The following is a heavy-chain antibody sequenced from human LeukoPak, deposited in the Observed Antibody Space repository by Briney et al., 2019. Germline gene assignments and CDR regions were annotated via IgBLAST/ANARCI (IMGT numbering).Heavy chain of an antibody. V-gene: IGHV1-69*06. J-gene: IGHJ5*02. CDR2: IIPIFGTP. Sequence: SVKVSCKSSGGTFSTYGVSWVRQAPGQGLEWVGGIIPIFGTPNYAQKFQGRVTITADKSTSTAYMELSSLRSEDTAVYYCAGGSRLVQGRGWFDPWGQGTLVTVSS. CDR1: GGTFSTYG. D-gene: IGHD6-19*01. CDR3: AGGSRLVQGRGWFDP.